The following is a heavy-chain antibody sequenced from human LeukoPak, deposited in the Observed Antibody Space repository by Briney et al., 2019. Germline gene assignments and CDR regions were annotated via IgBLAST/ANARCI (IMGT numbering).Heavy chain of an antibody. D-gene: IGHD1-1*01. V-gene: IGHV3-74*01. CDR1: GFTLSGYW. CDR3: ARDQSGTTLDY. J-gene: IGHJ4*02. CDR2: INNDGTGT. Sequence: PGGSLRLSCAASGFTLSGYWMHWVRQAPGKGLVWVSRINNDGTGTIYADSVKGRFTISRDNAKNTLYLQMNSLRAEDTAIYYCARDQSGTTLDYWGQGTLVTVSS.